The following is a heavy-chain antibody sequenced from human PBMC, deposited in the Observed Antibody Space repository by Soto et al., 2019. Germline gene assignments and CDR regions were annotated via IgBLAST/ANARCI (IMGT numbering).Heavy chain of an antibody. J-gene: IGHJ4*02. CDR1: GRAFSDYY. D-gene: IGHD2-2*01. Sequence: SETLSHTSAFCGRAFSDYYWSRIRQPPGKGLEWIGEINHSGSTNYNPSLKSRVTISVDTSKNQFSLKLSSVTAADTAVYYCARGRRRYCSSTCCFILDYCGQGSLVT. CDR2: INHSGST. V-gene: IGHV4-34*01. CDR3: ARGRRRYCSSTCCFILDY.